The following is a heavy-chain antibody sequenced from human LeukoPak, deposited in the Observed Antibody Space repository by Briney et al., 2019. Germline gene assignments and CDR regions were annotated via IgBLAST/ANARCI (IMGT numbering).Heavy chain of an antibody. CDR2: IYSGGNT. J-gene: IGHJ4*02. Sequence: GGSLRLSCAASGFTVSTSYMTWVRQAPGKGLEWVSLIYSGGNTYYADSVKGRFTISRDTSKNTLHLQMNSLRAEDTAVYYCASSGRVIRGGIDYWGQVTLVTVSS. V-gene: IGHV3-53*01. CDR1: GFTVSTSY. CDR3: ASSGRVIRGGIDY. D-gene: IGHD3-10*01.